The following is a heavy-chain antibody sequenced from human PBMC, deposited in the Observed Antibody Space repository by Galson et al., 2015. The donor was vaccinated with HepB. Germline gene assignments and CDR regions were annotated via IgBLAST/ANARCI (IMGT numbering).Heavy chain of an antibody. Sequence: SLRLSCAVSGLSVSVHYMSWVRQAPGKGPEWLSVLYSTGDTYYGDSVKGRFTISRDDSKNTLYLQMNSLGPEDTAIYYCARDAVPYGMDVWGQGTTVTVSS. J-gene: IGHJ6*02. CDR2: LYSTGDT. CDR1: GLSVSVHY. CDR3: ARDAVPYGMDV. V-gene: IGHV3-53*01.